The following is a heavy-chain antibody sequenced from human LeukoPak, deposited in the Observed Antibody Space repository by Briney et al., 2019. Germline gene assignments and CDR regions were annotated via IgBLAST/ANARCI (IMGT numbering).Heavy chain of an antibody. V-gene: IGHV1-18*01. CDR3: ALIVVVPAAMNYYYYYGMDV. D-gene: IGHD2-2*01. CDR2: TSAYSGNT. Sequence: ASVKVSCKASGYTFTSYGISWVRQAPGQGLEWMGWTSAYSGNTNYAQKLQGRVTMTTDTSTSTAYMELRSLRSDDTAVYYCALIVVVPAAMNYYYYYGMDVWGQGTTVTVSS. J-gene: IGHJ6*02. CDR1: GYTFTSYG.